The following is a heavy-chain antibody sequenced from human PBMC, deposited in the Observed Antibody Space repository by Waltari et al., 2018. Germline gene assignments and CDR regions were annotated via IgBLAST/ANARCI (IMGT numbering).Heavy chain of an antibody. CDR1: GGSFSGYY. D-gene: IGHD3-3*01. V-gene: IGHV4-34*01. CDR2: INHSGST. Sequence: QVQLQQWGAGLLKPSETLSLTCAVYGGSFSGYYWSWIRQPPGKGLEWIGEINHSGSTNYNPSLKSRVTISVDTSKNQFSLKLSSVTAADTAVYYCARGRVTIFGVGPTFDYWGQGTLVTVSS. J-gene: IGHJ4*02. CDR3: ARGRVTIFGVGPTFDY.